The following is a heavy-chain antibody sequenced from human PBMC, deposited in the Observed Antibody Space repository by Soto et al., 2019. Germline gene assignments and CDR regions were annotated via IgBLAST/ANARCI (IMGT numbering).Heavy chain of an antibody. D-gene: IGHD2-21*01. CDR2: IYYSGST. Sequence: PSETLSLTCTVSGGSISSGGYYWSWIRQHPGKGLEWIGYIYYSGSTYYNPSLKSRVTISVDTSKNQFSLKLSSVTAADTAVYYCARDRFALFPYYYYGMDVWGQGTTVTGSS. CDR3: ARDRFALFPYYYYGMDV. CDR1: GGSISSGGYY. J-gene: IGHJ6*02. V-gene: IGHV4-31*03.